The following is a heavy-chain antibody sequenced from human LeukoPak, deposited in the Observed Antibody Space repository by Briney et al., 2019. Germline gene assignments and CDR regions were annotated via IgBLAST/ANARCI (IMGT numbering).Heavy chain of an antibody. CDR1: GFTVGSNY. Sequence: GGSLRLSCAASGFTVGSNYMSWVRQAPGKGLEWVSVIYSGGSTYYADSVKGRFTISRDNSKNTLYLQMNSLRAEDTAVYYCARERAYYYGSGSRGDAFDIWGQGTMVTVSS. CDR3: ARERAYYYGSGSRGDAFDI. CDR2: IYSGGST. V-gene: IGHV3-66*01. D-gene: IGHD3-10*01. J-gene: IGHJ3*02.